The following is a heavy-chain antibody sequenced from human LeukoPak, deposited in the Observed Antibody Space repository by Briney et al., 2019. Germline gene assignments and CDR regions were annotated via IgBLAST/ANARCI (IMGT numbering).Heavy chain of an antibody. CDR2: IKEDGSDK. J-gene: IGHJ4*02. D-gene: IGHD3-3*01. Sequence: GGSLSLSCAASGFIFPNYWRSWVRQAPGKGLKWVATIKEDGSDKHYVDSARGRFTISRDNAKNSLYLQMNALRADDTAVYYCATWGSIFGVTFFDFWGQGTLVTVSS. V-gene: IGHV3-7*01. CDR3: ATWGSIFGVTFFDF. CDR1: GFIFPNYW.